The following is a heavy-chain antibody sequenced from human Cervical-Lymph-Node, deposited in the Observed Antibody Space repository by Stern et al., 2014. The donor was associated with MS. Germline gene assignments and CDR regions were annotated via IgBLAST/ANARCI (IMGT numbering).Heavy chain of an antibody. J-gene: IGHJ4*02. V-gene: IGHV3-74*02. Sequence: EMQLVESGGGLVQPGGSLRLSCAASGFTFINYWMNWVRQATGKGLVWVSRISGDGTSTSYADSVKGRFTISRDNAKNTLYLQMNSLRVEDTAVYYCARVRSTSWLDYWGQGSLVTVSS. D-gene: IGHD2-2*01. CDR1: GFTFINYW. CDR3: ARVRSTSWLDY. CDR2: ISGDGTST.